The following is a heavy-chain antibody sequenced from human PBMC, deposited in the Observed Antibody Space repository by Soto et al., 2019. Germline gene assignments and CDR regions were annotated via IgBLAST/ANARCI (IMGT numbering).Heavy chain of an antibody. V-gene: IGHV3-21*04. J-gene: IGHJ5*02. CDR1: GVTFSSYS. CDR3: ARYGSGSSVWFDP. D-gene: IGHD3-10*01. Sequence: PGGYLRLSCAASGVTFSSYSMNWVRQAPGKGLEWVSSISSSSSYIYYADSVKGRFTISRDNAKNSLYLQMNSLRAEDTAVYYCARYGSGSSVWFDPWGQGTLVTVSS. CDR2: ISSSSSYI.